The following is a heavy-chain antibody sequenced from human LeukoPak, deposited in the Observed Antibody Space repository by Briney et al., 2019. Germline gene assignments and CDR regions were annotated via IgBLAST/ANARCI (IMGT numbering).Heavy chain of an antibody. CDR3: AKDYGDSMGDGMDV. Sequence: PGGSLRLSCAASGFTFSSYWMSWVRQAPGKGLEWVSGISWNSGSIGYADSVKGRFTISRDNAKNSLYLQMNSLRAEDTALYYCAKDYGDSMGDGMDVWGQGTTVTVSS. CDR2: ISWNSGSI. V-gene: IGHV3-9*01. CDR1: GFTFSSYW. J-gene: IGHJ6*02. D-gene: IGHD4-17*01.